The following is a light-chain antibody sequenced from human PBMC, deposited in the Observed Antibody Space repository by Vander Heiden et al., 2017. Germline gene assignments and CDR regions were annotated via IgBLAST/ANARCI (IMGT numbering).Light chain of an antibody. J-gene: IGLJ3*02. Sequence: QSPLTHPPSASGSPGQPVIITCTGTSSDVGAYNYAACDQQHPGKAPTLIIYDVTKRPSGVPDRFSGSKSGNTAFLTVSVLQAEDEADYYCSSHAGSSAVFGGGTTVTVL. CDR2: DVT. CDR1: SSDVGAYNY. CDR3: SSHAGSSAV. V-gene: IGLV2-8*01.